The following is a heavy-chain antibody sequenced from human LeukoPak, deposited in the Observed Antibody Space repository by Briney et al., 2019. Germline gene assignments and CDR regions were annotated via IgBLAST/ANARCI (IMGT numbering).Heavy chain of an antibody. CDR2: IYYSGST. V-gene: IGHV4-39*07. CDR1: GGSISSSSYY. Sequence: PSETLSLTCTVSGGSISSSSYYWGWIRQPPGKGLEWIGSIYYSGSTYYNPSLKSRVTISVDTSKNQFSLKLSSVTAADTAVYYCARRIWYSSGWALVGRDWFDPWGQGTLVTVSS. J-gene: IGHJ5*02. CDR3: ARRIWYSSGWALVGRDWFDP. D-gene: IGHD6-19*01.